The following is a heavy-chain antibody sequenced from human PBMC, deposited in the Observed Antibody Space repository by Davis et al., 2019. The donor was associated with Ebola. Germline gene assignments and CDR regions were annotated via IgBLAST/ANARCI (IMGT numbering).Heavy chain of an antibody. CDR3: VRDQDHYDYSHMDV. D-gene: IGHD3-3*01. CDR1: GFTLISYS. Sequence: GESLKISCAASGFTLISYSMTWVRQAPGKGLEWVSGISGSGTGTYYADSVKGRFTFSRDTSMNTLYLQMNSLRDEDTAVYYCVRDQDHYDYSHMDVWGKGTTVTVSS. CDR2: ISGSGTGT. J-gene: IGHJ6*03. V-gene: IGHV3-23*01.